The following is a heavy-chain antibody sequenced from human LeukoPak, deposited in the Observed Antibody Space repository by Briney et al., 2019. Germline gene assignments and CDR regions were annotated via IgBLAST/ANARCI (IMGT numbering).Heavy chain of an antibody. CDR1: GGTFSSYA. D-gene: IGHD5-12*01. CDR3: ATIHFYRGKSGYDILY. Sequence: GASVKVSCKASGGTFSSYAISCVRQAPGQGLEWMGGIIPIFGTANYAQKFQGRVTITADESTSTAYMELSSLRSEDTAVYYCATIHFYRGKSGYDILYWGQGTLVTVSS. J-gene: IGHJ4*02. V-gene: IGHV1-69*01. CDR2: IIPIFGTA.